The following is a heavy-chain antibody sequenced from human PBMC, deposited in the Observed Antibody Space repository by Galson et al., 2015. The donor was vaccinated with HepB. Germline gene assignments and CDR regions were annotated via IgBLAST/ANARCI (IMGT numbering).Heavy chain of an antibody. CDR2: ISGSDGGT. CDR1: GFTFSTYA. V-gene: IGHV3-23*01. J-gene: IGHJ4*02. Sequence: SLRLSCAASGFTFSTYAMSWVRQAPGKGLEWVSAISGSDGGTYYGDSVKGRFTISRDNSKNTLDLQMNSLRAEDTAVYFCAKPLGGGNGANRYFDYWGQGTLVTVSS. CDR3: AKPLGGGNGANRYFDY. D-gene: IGHD4/OR15-4a*01.